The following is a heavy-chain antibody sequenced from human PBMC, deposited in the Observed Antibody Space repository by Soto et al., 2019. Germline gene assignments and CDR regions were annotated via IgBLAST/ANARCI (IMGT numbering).Heavy chain of an antibody. D-gene: IGHD1-1*01. J-gene: IGHJ1*01. CDR2: IYYSGST. CDR1: GGSISNYY. CDR3: ARHQQYNEH. V-gene: IGHV4-59*08. Sequence: SETLSLTCTVSGGSISNYYRSWIRQPPGKGLEWIGYIYYSGSTNYNPSLRSRITISVDTSKNQFSLKLNSVTAADTAVYYCARHQQYNEHWGQGTLVTVS.